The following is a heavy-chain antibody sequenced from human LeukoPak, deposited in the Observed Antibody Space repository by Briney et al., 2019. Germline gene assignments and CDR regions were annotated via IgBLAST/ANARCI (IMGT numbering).Heavy chain of an antibody. D-gene: IGHD3-10*01. CDR1: GFTVSSNY. J-gene: IGHJ5*02. CDR2: IYSGGST. CDR3: ARDRDYYGFDP. Sequence: PGGSLRLSCAASGFTVSSNYMSWVRQAPGKGLEWVSVIYSGGSTYYADSVKGQFTISRDNSKNTLYLQMNSLRAEDTAVYYCARDRDYYGFDPWGQGTLVTVSS. V-gene: IGHV3-53*01.